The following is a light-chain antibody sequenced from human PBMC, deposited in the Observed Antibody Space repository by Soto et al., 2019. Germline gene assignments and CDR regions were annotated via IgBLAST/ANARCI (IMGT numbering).Light chain of an antibody. V-gene: IGLV1-44*01. Sequence: QPVLAQRPAGSGTPGQRVTISCSKSSSNIGSNTVNWYQQLPGTAPKLLIYSNNQRPSGVPDRFSGSKSGTSASLAISGLQSEDEADYYCAAWDDSLNGLYVFGTGTKVTVL. CDR2: SNN. CDR1: SSNIGSNT. CDR3: AAWDDSLNGLYV. J-gene: IGLJ1*01.